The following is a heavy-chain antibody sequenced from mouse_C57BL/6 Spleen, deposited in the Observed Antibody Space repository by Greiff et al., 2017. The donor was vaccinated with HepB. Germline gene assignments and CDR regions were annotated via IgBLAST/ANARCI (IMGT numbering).Heavy chain of an antibody. CDR1: GFSLTSYG. J-gene: IGHJ4*01. Sequence: VQLQHSGPGLVQPSQSLSITCTVSGFSLTSYGIHWVRQSPGKGLEWLGVIWSGGSTDYYAAFISRLSISKDNSKSQVFFKMNSLQADDTAIYYCARNSATVVAKAMDYWGQGTSVTVSS. CDR2: IWSGGST. CDR3: ARNSATVVAKAMDY. V-gene: IGHV2-2*01. D-gene: IGHD1-1*01.